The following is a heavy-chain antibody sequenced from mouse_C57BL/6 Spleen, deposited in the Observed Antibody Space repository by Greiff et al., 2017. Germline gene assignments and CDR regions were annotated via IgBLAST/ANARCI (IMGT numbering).Heavy chain of an antibody. V-gene: IGHV1-75*01. CDR2: IFPGSGST. Sequence: VQLQQSGPELVKPGASVKISCKASGYTFTDYYINWVKQRPGQGLEWIGWIFPGSGSTYYNEKFKGKATLTVDKSSSTAYMLLSSLTAEDSAVYFCARGGGYGSSLWYFDVWGTGTTVTVSS. CDR3: ARGGGYGSSLWYFDV. D-gene: IGHD1-1*01. CDR1: GYTFTDYY. J-gene: IGHJ1*03.